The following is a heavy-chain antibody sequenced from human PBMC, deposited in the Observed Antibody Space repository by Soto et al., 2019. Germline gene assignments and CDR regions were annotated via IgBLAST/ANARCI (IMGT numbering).Heavy chain of an antibody. D-gene: IGHD7-27*01. CDR1: GGSFTGHF. CDR3: ARAKFESTGWHQFDI. CDR2: VSHSGNT. J-gene: IGHJ4*02. V-gene: IGHV4-34*01. Sequence: LSLTCTVSGGSFTGHFWSWVRQPPGKGLEWIGEVSHSGNTKYYPSLRSRVTLSADSSKNQISLALTSVTAADTAVYYCARAKFESTGWHQFDIWGQGTLVTVYS.